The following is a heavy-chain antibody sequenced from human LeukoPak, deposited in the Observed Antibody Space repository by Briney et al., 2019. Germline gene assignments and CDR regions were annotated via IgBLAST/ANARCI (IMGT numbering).Heavy chain of an antibody. V-gene: IGHV3-66*01. J-gene: IGHJ4*02. CDR2: IYSGGST. Sequence: GGSLRLSCAASGFTVSSNYMSWVRQAPGKGLEWVSVIYSGGSTYYADSMKGRFTISRDNSKNTLYLQMNSLRAEDTAVYYCARAGVDSSGWHFDYWGQGTLVTVSS. D-gene: IGHD6-19*01. CDR3: ARAGVDSSGWHFDY. CDR1: GFTVSSNY.